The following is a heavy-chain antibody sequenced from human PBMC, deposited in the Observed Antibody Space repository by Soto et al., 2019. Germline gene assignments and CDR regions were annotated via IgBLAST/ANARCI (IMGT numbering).Heavy chain of an antibody. CDR1: GGSISSDDYY. V-gene: IGHV4-31*03. D-gene: IGHD3-10*01. J-gene: IGHJ5*02. CDR3: ARLWFGERYNWFDP. Sequence: SETLSLTCTVSGGSISSDDYYWNWIRQRPGKGLEWIGNIYYRGNTNYNPSLKSRIIMSMDMSENQFSLKLSSVTAADTAVYYCARLWFGERYNWFDPWGQGTLVTVSS. CDR2: IYYRGNT.